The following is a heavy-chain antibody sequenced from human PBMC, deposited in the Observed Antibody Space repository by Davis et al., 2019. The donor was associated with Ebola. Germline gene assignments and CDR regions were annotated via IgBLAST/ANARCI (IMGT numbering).Heavy chain of an antibody. CDR1: GFTFRRYA. Sequence: GGSLRLSCVASGFTFRRYAMRWVRQPPGKGLEWVSSISGSGGTTIYADSVKGRFTISRDNSQNTLFLQMNSLRAEDTAVYYCGRPVMTALTTGDYYGQGTLVAVSS. J-gene: IGHJ4*02. D-gene: IGHD1-1*01. V-gene: IGHV3-23*01. CDR2: ISGSGGTT. CDR3: GRPVMTALTTGDY.